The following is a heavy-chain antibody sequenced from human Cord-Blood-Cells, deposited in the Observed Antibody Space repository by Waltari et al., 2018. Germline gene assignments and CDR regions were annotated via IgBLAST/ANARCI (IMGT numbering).Heavy chain of an antibody. CDR1: ACISRSYA. CDR2: IIPIFGTA. CDR3: LLFLAAAGTWEYFQH. V-gene: IGHV1-69*01. J-gene: IGHJ1*01. Sequence: VQLVQSGPEGQKSVSPVKCSCKASACISRSYAISWLRQVPGQGLEWMGGIIPIFGTANYAQKFQGRVTITADESTSTAYMELSSLRSEDTAVYYCLLFLAAAGTWEYFQHWGQGTLVTVSS. D-gene: IGHD6-13*01.